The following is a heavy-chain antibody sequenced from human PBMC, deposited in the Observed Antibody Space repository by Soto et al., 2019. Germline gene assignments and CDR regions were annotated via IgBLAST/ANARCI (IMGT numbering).Heavy chain of an antibody. CDR1: GFTFSSYA. CDR2: ISGSGGST. J-gene: IGHJ6*02. CDR3: AKVQQLTQYYYYYGMDV. V-gene: IGHV3-23*01. D-gene: IGHD6-13*01. Sequence: PGGSLRLSCAASGFTFSSYAMSWVRQAPGQGLEWVSAISGSGGSTYYADSVKGRFTISRYNSKNTLYLQMNSLRAEDTDVYYCAKVQQLTQYYYYYGMDVWGQGTTVTVSS.